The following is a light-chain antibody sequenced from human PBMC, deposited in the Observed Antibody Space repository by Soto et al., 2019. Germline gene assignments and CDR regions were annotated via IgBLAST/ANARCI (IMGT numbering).Light chain of an antibody. CDR1: QSISSW. CDR3: QQYNDSFPYT. V-gene: IGKV1-5*03. J-gene: IGKJ2*01. Sequence: DIQLTQSPSTLSASVGDRVTITCRASQSISSWLAWYQQKPGTAPKLLIYKASTLESGVPSRFSGFRSGTGFTLTVSSLQPDDFATYYCQQYNDSFPYTFGQGTKLEI. CDR2: KAS.